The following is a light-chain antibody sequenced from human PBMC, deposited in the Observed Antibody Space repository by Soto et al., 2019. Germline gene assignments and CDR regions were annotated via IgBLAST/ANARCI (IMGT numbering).Light chain of an antibody. V-gene: IGKV3-15*01. Sequence: TVLTQSPGTLSLSPGERATLSCRASQSASSTVAWYQQKPGQAPRLLISDASTRATGIPARFSGSGSGTEFTLTISSLQSEDFALYYCHQYNSWPPGTFGQGTKVDIK. CDR3: HQYNSWPPGT. J-gene: IGKJ2*01. CDR1: QSASST. CDR2: DAS.